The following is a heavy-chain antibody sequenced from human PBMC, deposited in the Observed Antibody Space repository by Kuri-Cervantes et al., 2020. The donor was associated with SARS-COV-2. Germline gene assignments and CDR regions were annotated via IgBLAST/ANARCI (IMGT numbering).Heavy chain of an antibody. CDR3: ARGFSSSWYIHFDY. CDR2: IYHSGST. J-gene: IGHJ4*02. D-gene: IGHD6-13*01. CDR1: GGSISSSNW. V-gene: IGHV4-4*02. Sequence: SETLSLTCAVSGGSISSSNWWSWVRQPPGKGLEWIGEIYHSGSTNYNPSLESRVTISVDKSKNQFSLKLSSVTAADTAVYYCARGFSSSWYIHFDYWGQGTLVTVSS.